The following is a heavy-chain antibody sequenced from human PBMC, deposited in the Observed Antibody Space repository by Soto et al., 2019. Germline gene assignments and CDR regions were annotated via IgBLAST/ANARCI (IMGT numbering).Heavy chain of an antibody. CDR2: IKQDGSEK. D-gene: IGHD5-18*01. CDR1: GFTFGHYW. V-gene: IGHV3-7*01. Sequence: GGSLRLSCATSGFTFGHYWMGWVRQAAGKGLEWAASIKQDGSEKFYVESVLGRFAISRDNAKNAVYLQMNSLRAEDTAVYYCATHSFDNLSAGDSWGQGTLVTVSS. J-gene: IGHJ4*02. CDR3: ATHSFDNLSAGDS.